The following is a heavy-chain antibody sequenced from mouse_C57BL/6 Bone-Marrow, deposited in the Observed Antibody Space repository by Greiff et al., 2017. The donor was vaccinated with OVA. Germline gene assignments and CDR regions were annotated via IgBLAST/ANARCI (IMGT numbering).Heavy chain of an antibody. CDR2: IYIGNGYT. Sequence: VHVKQSGAELVRPGSSVKMSCKTSGYTFTSYGINWVKQRPGQGLEWIGYIYIGNGYTEYNEKFKGKATLTSDTSCSTAYMPLSILTSEDSAIYFCARSTTVVADYYAMYYWGQGTSVTVSS. V-gene: IGHV1-58*01. J-gene: IGHJ4*01. CDR3: ARSTTVVADYYAMYY. CDR1: GYTFTSYG. D-gene: IGHD1-1*01.